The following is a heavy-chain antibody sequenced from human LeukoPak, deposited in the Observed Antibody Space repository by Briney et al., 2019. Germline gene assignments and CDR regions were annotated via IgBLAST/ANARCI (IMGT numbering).Heavy chain of an antibody. CDR1: GYTFTSYG. CDR2: ISAYNGNT. J-gene: IGHJ6*02. Sequence: ASVKVSCKASGYTFTSYGISWVRQAPGQGLEWMGWISAYNGNTNYAQKLQGRVTMTTDTSTSTAYMELRSLRSDDTAVYYCARESRYYGSGSYFISYYYYGMDVRGQGTTVTVSS. V-gene: IGHV1-18*01. D-gene: IGHD3-10*01. CDR3: ARESRYYGSGSYFISYYYYGMDV.